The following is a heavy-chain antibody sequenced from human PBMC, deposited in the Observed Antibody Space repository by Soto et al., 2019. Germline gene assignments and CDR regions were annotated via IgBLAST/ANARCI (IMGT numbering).Heavy chain of an antibody. CDR1: GGSISSYY. CDR2: IYYSGST. D-gene: IGHD6-13*01. V-gene: IGHV4-59*08. CDR3: ARRIAAAGKDWFDP. J-gene: IGHJ5*02. Sequence: SETLSLTCTVSGGSISSYYWSWIRQPPGKGLEWIGYIYYSGSTNYNPSLKSRVTISVDTSKNQFSLKLSSVTAADTAVYYCARRIAAAGKDWFDPWGQGTLVTVSS.